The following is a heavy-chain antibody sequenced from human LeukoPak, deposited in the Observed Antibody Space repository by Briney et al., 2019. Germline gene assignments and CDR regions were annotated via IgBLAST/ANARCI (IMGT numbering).Heavy chain of an antibody. CDR3: ARGLSGYASSLGY. D-gene: IGHD6-6*01. J-gene: IGHJ4*02. Sequence: GSLRLSCAASGFTFSNYRMHWARQAPGKGLVWVSRINSDGSSTNYADSVKGRFTISRDNAKNTLYLQMNSLRAEDTAVYYCARGLSGYASSLGYWGQGTLVTVSS. V-gene: IGHV3-74*01. CDR1: GFTFSNYR. CDR2: INSDGSST.